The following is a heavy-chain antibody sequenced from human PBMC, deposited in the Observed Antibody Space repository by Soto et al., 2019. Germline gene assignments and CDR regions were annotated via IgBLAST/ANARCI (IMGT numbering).Heavy chain of an antibody. V-gene: IGHV3-66*01. CDR2: IYSGGST. Sequence: EVQLVESGGGLVQPGGSLRLSCAASGFTVSSNYMSGVRQAPGKGLEWVSVIYSGGSTYYADSVKGRFTISRDNSKNTLYLQMNSLRAEDTAVYYCARKQWLSGDFDYWGQGTLVTVSS. J-gene: IGHJ4*02. CDR3: ARKQWLSGDFDY. CDR1: GFTVSSNY. D-gene: IGHD6-19*01.